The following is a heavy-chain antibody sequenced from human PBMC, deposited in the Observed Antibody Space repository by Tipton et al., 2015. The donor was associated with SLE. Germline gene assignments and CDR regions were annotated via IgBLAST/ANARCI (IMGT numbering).Heavy chain of an antibody. CDR2: IDRSGDT. V-gene: IGHV4-34*01. CDR3: ARKTPYYDFWSGSGGYFDY. Sequence: LRLSCGVYGESFSAYYWTWIRQSPGKGLEWIGEIDRSGDTNYNPSLKSRVTISEDTSKKQFSLKLTSVTAADTAVYYCARKTPYYDFWSGSGGYFDYWGQGTLVTVSS. J-gene: IGHJ4*02. CDR1: GESFSAYY. D-gene: IGHD3-3*01.